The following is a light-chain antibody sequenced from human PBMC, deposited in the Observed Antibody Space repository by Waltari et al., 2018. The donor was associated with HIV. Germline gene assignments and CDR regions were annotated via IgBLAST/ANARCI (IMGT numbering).Light chain of an antibody. J-gene: IGLJ3*02. CDR1: NIGGKS. CDR2: DDR. V-gene: IGLV3-21*04. Sequence: YVLTQPPSVSVAPGMTATITCGGDNIGGKSVHWYQLKPGQAPVVVIYDDRVRPSGISERFSGSNSGNTATLTISGVVAGDEADYSCHVWDSRSDVVFGGGTKLTVL. CDR3: HVWDSRSDVV.